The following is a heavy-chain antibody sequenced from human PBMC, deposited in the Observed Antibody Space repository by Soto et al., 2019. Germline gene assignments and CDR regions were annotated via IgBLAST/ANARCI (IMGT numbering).Heavy chain of an antibody. CDR2: IKQDGSEK. J-gene: IGHJ4*02. V-gene: IGHV3-7*01. CDR3: ARGSGWDPDH. D-gene: IGHD3-3*01. CDR1: GFTFTTYW. Sequence: EVQLVESGGGLVQPGGSLRLSCAAPGFTFTTYWMTWVRQAPGKGLEWVANIKQDGSEKNYVDSVKGRFTISRDNAKTALYLQRNSLRVEDTAGYYSARGSGWDPDHWGQGTQVTVSS.